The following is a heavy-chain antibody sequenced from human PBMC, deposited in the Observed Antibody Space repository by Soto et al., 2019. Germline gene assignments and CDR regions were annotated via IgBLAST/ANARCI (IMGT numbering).Heavy chain of an antibody. Sequence: GASVKVSCKASGYTFTSSGISWVRQAPGQGLEWMGWISAYNGNTNYAQKLQGRVTMTTGTSTSTAYMELGSLRSDDTAVYYCARDGERVAALAYFDYWGQGTLVTVSS. CDR2: ISAYNGNT. CDR1: GYTFTSSG. J-gene: IGHJ4*02. V-gene: IGHV1-18*01. D-gene: IGHD6-6*01. CDR3: ARDGERVAALAYFDY.